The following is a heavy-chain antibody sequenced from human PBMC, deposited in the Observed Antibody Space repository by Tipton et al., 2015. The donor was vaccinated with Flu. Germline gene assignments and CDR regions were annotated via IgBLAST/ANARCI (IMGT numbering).Heavy chain of an antibody. CDR3: ARSTYYYGSGSSDY. Sequence: TLSLTCAVSGGSITSYNWWSWVRQPPGKGLEWIGEIYHSGRTYYNPSLKSRVTISIDTARNQFSQRLSSVTATDTAVYYCARSTYYYGSGSSDYWGQGTLVTVSS. D-gene: IGHD3-10*01. CDR1: GGSITSYNW. V-gene: IGHV4-4*02. CDR2: IYHSGRT. J-gene: IGHJ4*02.